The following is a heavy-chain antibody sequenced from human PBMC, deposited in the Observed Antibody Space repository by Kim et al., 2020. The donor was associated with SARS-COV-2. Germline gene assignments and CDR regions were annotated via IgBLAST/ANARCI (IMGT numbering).Heavy chain of an antibody. CDR3: ARGGHIVVLTMDL. CDR2: ISGYSGNT. CDR1: GYTFSSFG. D-gene: IGHD2-21*02. V-gene: IGHV1-18*01. Sequence: ASVKVSCKASGYTFSSFGVSWVRQAPGQGLEWVGWISGYSGNTKYAQKFQGRVTMTTDGSTSTAYMELGSLKSDDTAVYYCARGGHIVVLTMDLWGQGTTVTVSS. J-gene: IGHJ6*02.